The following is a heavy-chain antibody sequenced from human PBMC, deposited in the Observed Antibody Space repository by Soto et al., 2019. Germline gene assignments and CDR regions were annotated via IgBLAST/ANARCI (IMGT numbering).Heavy chain of an antibody. V-gene: IGHV3-23*01. D-gene: IGHD2-21*02. CDR1: GFNFGSSA. Sequence: EVQLLESGGGLVQPGGSLRLSCAASGFNFGSSAMSWVRQPPGKGLDWVSGISADGGRTPYADSVKGRFTISRDNSKNTLYLQMIGLRAEDTAVYYCARFANCGGDCPLDYWGQGTLVTVSS. CDR2: ISADGGRT. J-gene: IGHJ4*02. CDR3: ARFANCGGDCPLDY.